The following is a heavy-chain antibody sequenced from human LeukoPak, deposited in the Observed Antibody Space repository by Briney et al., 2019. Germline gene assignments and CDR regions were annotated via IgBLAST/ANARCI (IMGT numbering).Heavy chain of an antibody. V-gene: IGHV3-30*18. D-gene: IGHD6-13*01. Sequence: PGGSLRLSCAAPGFTFSSYGMHWVRQAPGKGLEWVAVISYDGSNKYYADSVKGRFTISRDNSKSTLYLQMNSLRAEDTAVYYCAKDFGSSWFLFDYWGQGTLVAVSS. CDR2: ISYDGSNK. CDR1: GFTFSSYG. J-gene: IGHJ4*02. CDR3: AKDFGSSWFLFDY.